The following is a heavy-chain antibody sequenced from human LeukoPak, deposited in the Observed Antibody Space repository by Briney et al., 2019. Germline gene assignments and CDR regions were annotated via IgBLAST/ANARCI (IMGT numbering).Heavy chain of an antibody. CDR1: GFTFSTYG. V-gene: IGHV3-30*18. D-gene: IGHD3-3*01. J-gene: IGHJ3*02. Sequence: SGGSLRLSCAASGFTFSTYGMHWVRQAPGKGLEWVAVISNDGSNKYYADSVKGRFTISRDNSKNTLYLQMNSLRAEDTALYYCAKDKFPVLRFLEWLSDAFDIWGQGTMVTVSS. CDR3: AKDKFPVLRFLEWLSDAFDI. CDR2: ISNDGSNK.